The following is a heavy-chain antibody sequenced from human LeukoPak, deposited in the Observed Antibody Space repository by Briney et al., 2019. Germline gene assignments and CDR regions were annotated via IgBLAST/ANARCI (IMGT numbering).Heavy chain of an antibody. CDR1: GFTFDDYA. CDR3: AKDGVVVVPAAWLDY. Sequence: GRSLRLSCAASGFTFDDYAMHWVRQAPGKGLEWVSGISWNSGSMGYADSVKGRFTISRDNAKNSLYLQMNSLRADDTAVYYCAKDGVVVVPAAWLDYWGQGTLVTVSS. J-gene: IGHJ4*02. CDR2: ISWNSGSM. D-gene: IGHD2-2*01. V-gene: IGHV3-9*01.